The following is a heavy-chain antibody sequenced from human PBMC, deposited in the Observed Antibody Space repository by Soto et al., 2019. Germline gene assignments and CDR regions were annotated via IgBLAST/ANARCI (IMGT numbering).Heavy chain of an antibody. CDR1: GYSFTSYR. J-gene: IGHJ5*02. CDR2: IDPSDSYT. V-gene: IGHV5-10-1*01. D-gene: IGHD1-7*01. Sequence: GESLKISCKGSGYSFTSYRISWVRQMPGKGLEWMGRIDPSDSYTNYSPSFQGHVTISADKSISTAYLQWSSLKASDTAMYYCARQFELPQLPPTTDNWFDPWGQGTLVTVSS. CDR3: ARQFELPQLPPTTDNWFDP.